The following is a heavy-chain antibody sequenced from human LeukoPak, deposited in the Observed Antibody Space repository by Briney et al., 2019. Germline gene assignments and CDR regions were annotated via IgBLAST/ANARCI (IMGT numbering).Heavy chain of an antibody. CDR2: IYSGGST. J-gene: IGHJ1*01. Sequence: GGSLRLSCAASGFTVSSNYMSWVRQAPGKELEWVSVIYSGGSTYYADSVKGRFTISRDNSKNTLFLQMNTLRTTAVYYCAKGFNYGSGRYEYYQHWGQGTLVTVSS. CDR1: GFTVSSNY. V-gene: IGHV3-66*01. D-gene: IGHD3-10*01. CDR3: AKGFNYGSGRYEYYQH.